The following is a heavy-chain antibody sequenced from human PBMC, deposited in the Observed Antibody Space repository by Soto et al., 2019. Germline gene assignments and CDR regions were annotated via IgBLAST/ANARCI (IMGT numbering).Heavy chain of an antibody. Sequence: QVQLVESGGGVVQSGRSLRLSCAASGFTFSSYPMHWVRQAPGKGLEWVAVISYDETSKYYADSVKGRFTISRDNSKNPLYRQMSSLRAEDTAVYYCVRCWGTGDGSNLGYNWLDPWGQGTLVTVSS. J-gene: IGHJ5*02. CDR3: VRCWGTGDGSNLGYNWLDP. CDR2: ISYDETSK. D-gene: IGHD1-1*01. V-gene: IGHV3-30-3*01. CDR1: GFTFSSYP.